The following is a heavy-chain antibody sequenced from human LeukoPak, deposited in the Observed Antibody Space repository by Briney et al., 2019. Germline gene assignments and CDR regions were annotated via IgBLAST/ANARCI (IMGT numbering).Heavy chain of an antibody. CDR3: ARQESYSNGWFFDY. D-gene: IGHD6-19*01. V-gene: IGHV3-7*01. CDR1: GFTFGSYW. Sequence: GGSLRLSCEASGFTFGSYWMNWVRQAPGKGLEWVANIKQDASETYYVDSVKGRFTISRDSPQNSLYLQLNSLRAEDTAIYYCARQESYSNGWFFDYWGQGALVTVSS. J-gene: IGHJ4*02. CDR2: IKQDASET.